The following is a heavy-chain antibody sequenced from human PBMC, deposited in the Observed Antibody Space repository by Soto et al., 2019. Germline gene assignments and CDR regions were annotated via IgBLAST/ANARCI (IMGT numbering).Heavy chain of an antibody. V-gene: IGHV1-69*08. J-gene: IGHJ4*02. Sequence: QVQLVQSGAEVKKPGSSVKVSCKASGGTFTSYTISWVRQAPGQGLEWMGRIIPILGIANYEQKFQGRGTITADKSTSTDYRELSSLRSEDTAVYYGAREEDGSGANWGYWGQGTLVTVSS. CDR2: IIPILGIA. CDR3: AREEDGSGANWGY. D-gene: IGHD3-22*01. CDR1: GGTFTSYT.